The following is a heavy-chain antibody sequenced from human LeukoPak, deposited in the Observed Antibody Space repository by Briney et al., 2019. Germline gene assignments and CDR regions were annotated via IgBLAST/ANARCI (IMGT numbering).Heavy chain of an antibody. CDR1: GFIFSEHA. D-gene: IGHD2/OR15-2a*01. J-gene: IGHJ4*02. CDR3: VSFYETY. Sequence: PGGSLRLSCAASGFIFSEHAMNWVRQAPGKGLEWVSTVSTPDATFYTDSVKGRFTISKDNAKNTVYLQMNSLRAEDTAVYYCVSFYETYWGRGTLVTVSS. CDR2: VSTPDAT. V-gene: IGHV3-69-1*01.